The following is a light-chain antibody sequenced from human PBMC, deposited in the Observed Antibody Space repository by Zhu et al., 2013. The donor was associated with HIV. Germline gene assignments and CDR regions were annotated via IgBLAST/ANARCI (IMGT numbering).Light chain of an antibody. Sequence: DIVMTQSPDSLAVSLGERATINCRSSQSVLYSPNSRDYLAWYQHKPGQSPKLLIYWASTRESGVPDRFSGSGSGTDFTLTISSLQAEDVAVYYCQQYYSTPPTFGGGTKVEIK. CDR1: QSVLYSPNSRDY. V-gene: IGKV4-1*01. J-gene: IGKJ4*01. CDR2: WAS. CDR3: QQYYSTPPT.